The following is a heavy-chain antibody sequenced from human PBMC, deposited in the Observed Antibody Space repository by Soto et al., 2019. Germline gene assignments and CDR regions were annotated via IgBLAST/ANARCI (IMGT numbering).Heavy chain of an antibody. Sequence: SETRSLLCTGSGSSTGSSSYFRGWVPEPKRQGLEWIGSIYYSGSTYYNPSLKSRVTISVDTSKNQFSLKLSSVTAADTAVYYCARHAPLDSSGYYYVPDAFDIWGQGTMVT. CDR3: ARHAPLDSSGYYYVPDAFDI. CDR1: GSSTGSSSYF. J-gene: IGHJ3*02. CDR2: IYYSGST. V-gene: IGHV4-39*01. D-gene: IGHD3-22*01.